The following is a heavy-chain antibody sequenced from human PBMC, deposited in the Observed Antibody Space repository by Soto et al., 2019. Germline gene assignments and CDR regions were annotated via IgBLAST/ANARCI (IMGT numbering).Heavy chain of an antibody. V-gene: IGHV3-9*01. J-gene: IGHJ3*02. CDR1: GFTFDDYA. D-gene: IGHD1-26*01. Sequence: EVQLVESGGGLVQPGRSLRLSCAASGFTFDDYAMHWVRQAPGKGLEWVSGISWNSGSIGYADSVKGRFTISRDNAKNSLYLQMNSLRAEDTALYYCAKARGPTRPIAFDIWGQGTMVTVSS. CDR2: ISWNSGSI. CDR3: AKARGPTRPIAFDI.